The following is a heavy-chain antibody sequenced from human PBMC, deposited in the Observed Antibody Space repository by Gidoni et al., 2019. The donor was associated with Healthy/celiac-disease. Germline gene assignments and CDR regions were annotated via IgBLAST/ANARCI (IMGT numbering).Heavy chain of an antibody. V-gene: IGHV4-34*01. CDR2: INHSGST. CDR1: GGSFSGYY. CDR3: ARGPEYSSSEDYYYGMDV. Sequence: QVQLQQWGAGLLKPSETLSLTCAVYGGSFSGYYWSWLRQPPGKGLEWIGEINHSGSTNYNPSLKSRVTTSVDTSKNQFSLKLSSVTAADTAVYYCARGPEYSSSEDYYYGMDVWGQGTTVTVSS. J-gene: IGHJ6*02. D-gene: IGHD6-6*01.